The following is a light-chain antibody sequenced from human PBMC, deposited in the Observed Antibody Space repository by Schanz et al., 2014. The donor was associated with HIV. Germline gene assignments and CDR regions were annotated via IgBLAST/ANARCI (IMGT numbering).Light chain of an antibody. J-gene: IGKJ3*01. CDR1: QSVKSSY. Sequence: ENVLTQSPGTLSLSPGERATISCRASQSVKSSYLAWYQQKLGQAPRLLIYGASSRATGVPDRFSGSGSGTDFTLTISRLEPEDFAVYYCQHYGSSFGPGTKVDIK. CDR3: QHYGSS. V-gene: IGKV3-20*01. CDR2: GAS.